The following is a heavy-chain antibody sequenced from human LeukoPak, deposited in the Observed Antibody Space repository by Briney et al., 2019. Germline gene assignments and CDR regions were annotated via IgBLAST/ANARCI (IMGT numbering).Heavy chain of an antibody. D-gene: IGHD3-16*02. CDR3: AKDREITFGGVIVRGGFDY. CDR1: GFTFSSYA. V-gene: IGHV3-23*01. Sequence: GGSLRPSCAASGFTFSSYAMSWVRQAPGKGLEWVSAISGSGGSTYYADSVKGRFTISRDNSKNTLYLQMNSLRAEDTAVYYCAKDREITFGGVIVRGGFDYWGQGTLVTVSS. CDR2: ISGSGGST. J-gene: IGHJ4*02.